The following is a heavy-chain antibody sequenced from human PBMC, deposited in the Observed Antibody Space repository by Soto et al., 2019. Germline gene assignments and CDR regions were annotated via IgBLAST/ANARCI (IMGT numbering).Heavy chain of an antibody. Sequence: SETLSLTCTVSGGSISSSSYYWGWIRQPPGKGLEWIGSIYYSGSTYYNPSLKSRVTISVDTSKNQFSLKLSSVTAADTAVYYCARRSSSGWYLYAFDIWGQGTMVT. D-gene: IGHD6-19*01. J-gene: IGHJ3*02. V-gene: IGHV4-39*01. CDR2: IYYSGST. CDR1: GGSISSSSYY. CDR3: ARRSSSGWYLYAFDI.